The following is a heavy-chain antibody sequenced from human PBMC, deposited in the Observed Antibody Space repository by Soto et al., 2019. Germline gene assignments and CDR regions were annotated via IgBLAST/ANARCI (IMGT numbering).Heavy chain of an antibody. V-gene: IGHV3-33*01. CDR3: ARDTGYSGYDPADY. CDR2: IWYDGSNK. J-gene: IGHJ4*02. Sequence: GGSLRLSCAASGFTFSSYGMHWVRQAPGKGLEWVAVIWYDGSNKYYADSVKGRFTISSDNSKNTLYLQMNSLRAEDTAVYYCARDTGYSGYDPADYWGQGTLVTVSS. CDR1: GFTFSSYG. D-gene: IGHD5-12*01.